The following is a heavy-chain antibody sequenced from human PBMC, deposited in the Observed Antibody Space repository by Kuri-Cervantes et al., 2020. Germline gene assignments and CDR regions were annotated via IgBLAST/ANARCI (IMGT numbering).Heavy chain of an antibody. V-gene: IGHV1-46*01. CDR2: INPSGGST. Sequence: ASVKVSCKASGYTFTYYDMHWVRQAPGQGLEWMGIINPSGGSTTYAQKFQGRVTMTRDTSTSTAYMELSSLRSEDTAVYYCAREEGYSGYDLQNWFDPWGQGTLVTVSS. D-gene: IGHD5-12*01. J-gene: IGHJ5*02. CDR1: GYTFTYYD. CDR3: AREEGYSGYDLQNWFDP.